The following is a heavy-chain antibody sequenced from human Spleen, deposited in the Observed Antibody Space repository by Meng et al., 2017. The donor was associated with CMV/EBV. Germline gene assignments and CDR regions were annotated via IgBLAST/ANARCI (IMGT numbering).Heavy chain of an antibody. Sequence: DTCSDYCMRWVQQEPGRRLEWMGRINPNSGGANYAMRFQGRGSISRDTSRNRAYMEMSRLRSDETAMYYCAREGVRVVTPSNWFDPWGQGTLVTVSS. D-gene: IGHD4-23*01. CDR2: INPNSGGA. V-gene: IGHV1-2*06. CDR1: DTCSDYC. J-gene: IGHJ5*02. CDR3: AREGVRVVTPSNWFDP.